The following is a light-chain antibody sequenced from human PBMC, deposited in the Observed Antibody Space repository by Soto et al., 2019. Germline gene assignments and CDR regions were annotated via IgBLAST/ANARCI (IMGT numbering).Light chain of an antibody. CDR2: EVD. CDR1: SSYVGGYNF. Sequence: QSVLTQPPSSSGSPGQSVTISCTGTSSYVGGYNFVSWYQQHPGKAPKLMIYEVDKRPSGVPDRFSGSKSGNTASLTVSGLQAEDEADYYCISYAVTTSYVFGTGTKVTVL. CDR3: ISYAVTTSYV. J-gene: IGLJ1*01. V-gene: IGLV2-8*01.